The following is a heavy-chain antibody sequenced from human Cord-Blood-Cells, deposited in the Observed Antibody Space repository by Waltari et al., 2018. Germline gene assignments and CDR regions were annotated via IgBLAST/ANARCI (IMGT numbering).Heavy chain of an antibody. CDR2: MNHNSGNT. CDR3: AIDGSYYDAFDI. J-gene: IGHJ3*02. Sequence: QVQLVQSGAEVKKPGASVKVSCKASGYTFTSYDINWVRQDTGQGLEWMGWMNHNSGNTGYAQKFQGRVTMTRNTSISTAYMELSSLRSEDTAVYYCAIDGSYYDAFDIWGQGTMVTVSS. D-gene: IGHD1-26*01. CDR1: GYTFTSYD. V-gene: IGHV1-8*01.